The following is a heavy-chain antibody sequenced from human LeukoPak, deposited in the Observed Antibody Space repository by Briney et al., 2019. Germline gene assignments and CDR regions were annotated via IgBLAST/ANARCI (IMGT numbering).Heavy chain of an antibody. CDR1: GFTFSSYS. CDR3: ASGSRRFDY. V-gene: IGHV3-48*01. J-gene: IGHJ4*02. D-gene: IGHD5-12*01. CDR2: ISSSSTNI. Sequence: GGSLRPSCAASGFTFSSYSMNWVRQAPGKGLEWVSYISSSSTNIYYADSVKGRFTISRDNAKNSLCLQMNSLRAEDTAVYYCASGSRRFDYWGQGTLVTVSS.